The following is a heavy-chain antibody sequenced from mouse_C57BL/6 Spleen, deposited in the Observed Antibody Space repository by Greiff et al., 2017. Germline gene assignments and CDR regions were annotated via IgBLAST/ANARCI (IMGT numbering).Heavy chain of an antibody. CDR3: AREYYVSSYVGNYFDY. J-gene: IGHJ2*02. CDR1: GYTFTDYN. Sequence: EVQLQQPGPELVKPGASVKMSCKASGYTFTDYNMHWVKQSHGKSLEWIGNINPNNGGTSYNQKFKGKATLTLIKSSSTAYMELRSLTSEDSAIYYCAREYYVSSYVGNYFDYWGQGTSLTVSS. V-gene: IGHV1-22*01. CDR2: INPNNGGT. D-gene: IGHD1-1*01.